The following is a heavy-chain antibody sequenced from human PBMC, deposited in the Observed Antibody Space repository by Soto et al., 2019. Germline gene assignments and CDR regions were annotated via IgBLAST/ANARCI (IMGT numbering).Heavy chain of an antibody. Sequence: QVQLVQSGAEVKKPGSSVKVSCKVSGGTFSSYIVNWVRQAPGQGLEWMGRIIPFGSITNYAQRYEGGVTFTADKSATPAYMELNSLTSEDTAVYFCTRDKALNNAAMGMAYWGQGTLVTVSS. D-gene: IGHD6-25*01. J-gene: IGHJ4*02. CDR1: GGTFSSYI. V-gene: IGHV1-69*04. CDR2: IIPFGSIT. CDR3: TRDKALNNAAMGMAY.